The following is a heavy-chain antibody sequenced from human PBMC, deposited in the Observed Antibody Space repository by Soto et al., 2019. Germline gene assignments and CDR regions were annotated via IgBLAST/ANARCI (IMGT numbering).Heavy chain of an antibody. J-gene: IGHJ4*02. Sequence: GESLKISCKGSGYSFTSYWIGCFLQMPGKGLEWMGIIYPGDSDTRYSPSFQGQVTISADKSISTAYLQWSSLKASDTAMYYCASPSSSSGFDYWGQGTLVTVSS. CDR3: ASPSSSSGFDY. V-gene: IGHV5-51*01. CDR1: GYSFTSYW. D-gene: IGHD6-6*01. CDR2: IYPGDSDT.